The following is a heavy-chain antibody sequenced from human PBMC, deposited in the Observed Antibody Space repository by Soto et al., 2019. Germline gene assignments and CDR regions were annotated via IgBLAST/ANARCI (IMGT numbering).Heavy chain of an antibody. CDR1: GGSISSSSYY. CDR2: IYYSGST. Sequence: SETLSLTCTVSGGSISSSSYYWGWIRQPPGKGLEWIGSIYYSGSTYYNPSLKSRVTISVDTSKNQFSLKLSSVTAADTAVYSCARPVDFWSGPTRHNWFDPWGQGTLVTVSS. CDR3: ARPVDFWSGPTRHNWFDP. J-gene: IGHJ5*02. D-gene: IGHD3-3*01. V-gene: IGHV4-39*01.